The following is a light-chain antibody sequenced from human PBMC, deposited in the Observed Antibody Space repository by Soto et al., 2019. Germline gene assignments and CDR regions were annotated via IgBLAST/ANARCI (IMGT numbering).Light chain of an antibody. CDR2: AAS. CDR1: HSISSY. V-gene: IGKV1-39*01. Sequence: DIQMTQSPSSLSASVGDRVTITCRASHSISSYLNWYQQKPGKAPKLLIYAASSLQSGVPSRFSGSGSGTVFTFTISSLQPEDFATYYCQQSYSTPRTFGQGTKVDIK. J-gene: IGKJ1*01. CDR3: QQSYSTPRT.